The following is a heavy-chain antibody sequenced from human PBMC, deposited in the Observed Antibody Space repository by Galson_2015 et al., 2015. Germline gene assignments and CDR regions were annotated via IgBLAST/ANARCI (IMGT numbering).Heavy chain of an antibody. J-gene: IGHJ4*02. CDR1: GFSLTTSGMC. D-gene: IGHD3-9*01. V-gene: IGHV2-70*01. CDR3: ARMLSGCISTGSYNNPLDY. CDR2: IDWNYDE. Sequence: PALVKPTQPLTLTCTFSGFSLTTSGMCVSWIRQPPGKAPEWLALIDWNYDEYYRTSLKTRLSISTDTSKNQVVLRMTNMDPADTAAYSCARMLSGCISTGSYNNPLDYWGQGTLVTVAS.